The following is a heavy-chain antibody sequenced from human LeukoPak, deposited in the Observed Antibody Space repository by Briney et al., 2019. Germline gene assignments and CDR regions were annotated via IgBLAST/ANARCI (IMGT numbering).Heavy chain of an antibody. CDR1: GSSIGTYY. J-gene: IGHJ6*03. CDR3: ARVYSSSWNIYYYYYYMYV. D-gene: IGHD6-13*01. CDR2: IYYSGST. Sequence: SETLSLTCTVSGSSIGTYYWNWIRQPPGKGLEWIGYIYYSGSTNYNPSLKSRVTISVDTSKNQFSLKLSSVTAADTAVYYCARVYSSSWNIYYYYYYMYVWGKGTTVTVSS. V-gene: IGHV4-59*01.